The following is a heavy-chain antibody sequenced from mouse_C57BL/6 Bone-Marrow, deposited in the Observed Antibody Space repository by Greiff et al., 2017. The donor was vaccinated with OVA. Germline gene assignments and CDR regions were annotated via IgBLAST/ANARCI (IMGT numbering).Heavy chain of an antibody. J-gene: IGHJ3*01. CDR2: IDPSDSYT. CDR3: ARSSYYYGSSPFAY. Sequence: QVQLKQSGAELVKPGASVKLSCKASGYTFTSYWMQWVKQRPGQGLEWIGEIDPSDSYTNYNQKFKGKATLTVDTSSSTAYMQLSSLTSEDSAVYYCARSSYYYGSSPFAYWGQGTLVTVSA. V-gene: IGHV1-50*01. CDR1: GYTFTSYW. D-gene: IGHD1-1*01.